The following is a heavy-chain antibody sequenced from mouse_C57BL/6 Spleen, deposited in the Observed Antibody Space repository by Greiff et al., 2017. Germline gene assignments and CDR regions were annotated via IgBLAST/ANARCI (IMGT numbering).Heavy chain of an antibody. J-gene: IGHJ4*01. CDR3: ARYGSGWDYAMDY. CDR2: IDPSDSYT. CDR1: GYTFTSYW. V-gene: IGHV1-69*01. D-gene: IGHD1-1*01. Sequence: VQLQQPGAELVMPGASVKLSCKASGYTFTSYWMHWVKQRPGQGLEWIGEIDPSDSYTNYNQKVKGKSTLTVDKSSSTAYMQLSSLTAEDSAVYYCARYGSGWDYAMDYWGQGTSVTVSS.